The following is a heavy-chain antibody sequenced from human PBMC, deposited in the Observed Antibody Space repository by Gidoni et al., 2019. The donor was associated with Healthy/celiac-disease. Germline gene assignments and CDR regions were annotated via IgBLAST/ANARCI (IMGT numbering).Heavy chain of an antibody. CDR1: GGSISSSSYY. Sequence: QLQLQESGPGLVKPSETLSLTCPVSGGSISSSSYYWGWIRQPPGKGLEWIGSSYYSGSTYYNPSLKSRVTISVDTSKNQFSLKLSSVTAADTAVYYCARSTKITIFGVVIPNWFDPWGQGTLVTVSS. CDR3: ARSTKITIFGVVIPNWFDP. D-gene: IGHD3-3*01. V-gene: IGHV4-39*01. J-gene: IGHJ5*02. CDR2: SYYSGST.